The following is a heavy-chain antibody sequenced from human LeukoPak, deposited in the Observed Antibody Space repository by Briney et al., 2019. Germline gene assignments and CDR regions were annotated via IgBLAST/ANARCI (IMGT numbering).Heavy chain of an antibody. J-gene: IGHJ4*02. CDR1: GGSFSGYY. CDR2: INHSGST. Sequence: SSETLSLTCAVYGGSFSGYYWSWIRQPPGKGLEWIGEINHSGSTNYNPSLKSRVTISVDTSKNQFSLKLSSVTAADTAVYYCARGPSEIAVAGPYYFDYWGQGTLVTVSS. CDR3: ARGPSEIAVAGPYYFDY. V-gene: IGHV4-34*01. D-gene: IGHD6-19*01.